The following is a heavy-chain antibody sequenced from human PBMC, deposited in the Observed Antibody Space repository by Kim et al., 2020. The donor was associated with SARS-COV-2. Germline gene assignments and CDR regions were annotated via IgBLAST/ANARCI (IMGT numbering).Heavy chain of an antibody. D-gene: IGHD2-2*01. CDR3: AGHHCSSTSCYYFYGMDV. CDR2: IYYSGST. J-gene: IGHJ6*02. CDR1: GGSISSGDYY. V-gene: IGHV4-30-4*01. Sequence: SETLSLTCTVSGGSISSGDYYWSWIRQPPGKGLEWIGYIYYSGSTYYNPSLKSRVTISVDMSKNQFSLKLSSVTAADTAVYYCAGHHCSSTSCYYFYGMDVWGQGTTVTVSS.